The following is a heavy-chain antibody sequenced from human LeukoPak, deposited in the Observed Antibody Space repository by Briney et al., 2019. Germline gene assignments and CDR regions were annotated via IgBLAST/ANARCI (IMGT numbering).Heavy chain of an antibody. CDR1: GFTFSSYE. CDR3: AKDRWQFGELIWSYFDY. V-gene: IGHV3-48*03. J-gene: IGHJ4*02. D-gene: IGHD3-10*01. CDR2: ISSSGSTM. Sequence: GGSLRLSCAASGFTFSSYEMNWVRQAPGKGLEWVSYISSSGSTMYYADSVKGRFTISRDNAKNSLSLQMNSLRAEDTAVYYCAKDRWQFGELIWSYFDYWGQGTLVTVSS.